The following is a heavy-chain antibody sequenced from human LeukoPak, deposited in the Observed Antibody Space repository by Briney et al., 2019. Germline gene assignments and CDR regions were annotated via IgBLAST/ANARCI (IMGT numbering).Heavy chain of an antibody. Sequence: GGSLRLSCAASGFTFSSYAMHWVRQAPGKGLEWVAVISYDGSNKYYADSVKGRFTISRDNSKNTLYLQMNSLRAEDTAVYYCAKGSAAAAGVFDYWGQGTLVTVSS. D-gene: IGHD6-13*01. J-gene: IGHJ4*02. CDR2: ISYDGSNK. CDR1: GFTFSSYA. CDR3: AKGSAAAAGVFDY. V-gene: IGHV3-30-3*01.